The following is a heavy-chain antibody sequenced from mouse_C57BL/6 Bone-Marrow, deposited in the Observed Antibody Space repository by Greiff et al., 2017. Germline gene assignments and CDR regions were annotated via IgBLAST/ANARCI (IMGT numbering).Heavy chain of an antibody. CDR1: GYSFTDYN. Sequence: QVQLQQSGPELVKPGASVKISCKASGYSFTDYNMNWVKQRPGQGLEWIGEIDPSDSYTNYNQKFKGKSTLTVDKSTSTAYMQLSSLTSEDSAVYDCARVDYWGQGTAVTVSS. V-gene: IGHV1-69*01. CDR3: ARVDY. J-gene: IGHJ4*01. CDR2: IDPSDSYT.